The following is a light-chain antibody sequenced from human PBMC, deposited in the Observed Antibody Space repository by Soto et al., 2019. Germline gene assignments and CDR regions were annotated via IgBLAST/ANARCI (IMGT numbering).Light chain of an antibody. CDR3: QSYDSSLSGSYV. Sequence: QAVVTQPPSVSGAPGQRVTISCTGSSSNIGAGYDVHWYQRFPGTAPKVLIYGNNNRPSGVPDRFSGSKSGTSASLAITGLQAEDEADYYCQSYDSSLSGSYVFGTGTKVTVL. V-gene: IGLV1-40*01. J-gene: IGLJ1*01. CDR2: GNN. CDR1: SSNIGAGYD.